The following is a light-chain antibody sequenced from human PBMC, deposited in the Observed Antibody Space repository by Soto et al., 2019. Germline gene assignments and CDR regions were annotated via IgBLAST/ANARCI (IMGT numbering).Light chain of an antibody. CDR3: GSWDSSLSAYV. CDR1: SSNIVGNS. Sequence: QPIQTQPTSVSAAPGQKVTISCCGSSSNIVGNSVSWYQHLPGTARKLLIYDDNKQPSGIPDRFSGSKSGTSATLGITGFQTGDEADYYCGSWDSSLSAYVFGTGTKVTVL. CDR2: DDN. J-gene: IGLJ1*01. V-gene: IGLV1-51*01.